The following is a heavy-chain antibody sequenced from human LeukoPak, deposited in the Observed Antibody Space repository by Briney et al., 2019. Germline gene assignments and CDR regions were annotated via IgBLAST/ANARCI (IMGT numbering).Heavy chain of an antibody. CDR2: TYYRSKWYN. D-gene: IGHD3-16*01. CDR1: GDSVSSNSAA. J-gene: IGHJ5*02. Sequence: SQTLSLTCAISGDSVSSNSAAWNWIRQSPSRGLEWLGRTYYRSKWYNDYAVSVKSRITINPDTSKNQFSLQLNSVTPEDTAVYYCARDIWGCWGSEVGGCWFDPWGQETLVTVSS. V-gene: IGHV6-1*01. CDR3: ARDIWGCWGSEVGGCWFDP.